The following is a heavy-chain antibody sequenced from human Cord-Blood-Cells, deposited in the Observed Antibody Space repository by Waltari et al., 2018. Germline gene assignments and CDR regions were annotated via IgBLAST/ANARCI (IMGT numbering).Heavy chain of an antibody. V-gene: IGHV3-11*05. J-gene: IGHJ4*02. CDR1: GFTFSDYH. D-gene: IGHD1-1*01. CDR2: ISSSSSYT. Sequence: QVQLVESGGGLVKPGGSLRLSCAASGFTFSDYHMSWIRQAPGKGLEWVSYISSSSSYTNYADSVKGRFTISRDNAKNSLYLQMNSLRAEDTAVYYCARERGTGDFDYWGQGTLVTVSS. CDR3: ARERGTGDFDY.